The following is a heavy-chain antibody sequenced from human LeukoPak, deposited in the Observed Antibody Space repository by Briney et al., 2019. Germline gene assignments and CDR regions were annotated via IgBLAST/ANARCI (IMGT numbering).Heavy chain of an antibody. CDR3: AREADSSGQNWFDP. D-gene: IGHD3-22*01. V-gene: IGHV1-69*13. CDR2: IIPIFGTA. CDR1: GGTFSSYA. J-gene: IGHJ5*02. Sequence: SVKVSCKASGGTFSSYAISWVRLAPGQGLEWMGGIIPIFGTANYAQKFQGRVTITADESTSTAYMELSSLRSEDTAVYYCAREADSSGQNWFDPWGQGTLVTVSS.